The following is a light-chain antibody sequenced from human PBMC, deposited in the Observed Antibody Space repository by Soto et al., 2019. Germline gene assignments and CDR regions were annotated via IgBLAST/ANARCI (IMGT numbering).Light chain of an antibody. CDR3: LSFDSSLSVV. J-gene: IGLJ2*01. Sequence: QSVLTQPPSVSGAPGQRVTISCTGSSSNIGAGYDVHWYQQLPVRAPKLLIYGITNRPSGVPDRFSGSKSGTSASLAITGLQAEDEADYYCLSFDSSLSVVFGGGTKLTVL. CDR2: GIT. V-gene: IGLV1-40*01. CDR1: SSNIGAGYD.